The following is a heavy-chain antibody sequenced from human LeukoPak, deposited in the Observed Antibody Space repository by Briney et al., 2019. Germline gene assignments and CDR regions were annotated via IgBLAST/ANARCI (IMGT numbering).Heavy chain of an antibody. V-gene: IGHV4-39*01. CDR3: ARQSYYYDSSGYYSFDAFDI. Sequence: SETLSLTCTVSGGSISSSSYYWGWIRQPPGKGLEWIGSIYYSGSTYYNPSLKSRVTISVDTSKNQFSPKLSSVTAADTAVYYCARQSYYYDSSGYYSFDAFDIWGQGTMVTVSS. CDR1: GGSISSSSYY. D-gene: IGHD3-22*01. CDR2: IYYSGST. J-gene: IGHJ3*02.